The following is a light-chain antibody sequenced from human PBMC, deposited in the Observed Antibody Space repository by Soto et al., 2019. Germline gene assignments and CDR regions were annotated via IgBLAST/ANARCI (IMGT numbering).Light chain of an antibody. CDR3: KQRSKWPLT. CDR1: QSVSSD. CDR2: DAS. J-gene: IGKJ4*01. V-gene: IGKV3-11*01. Sequence: EIMLTQSPATLSLSPGERATLSCRASQSVSSDLAWYQQKPGQAPRLLIYDASNRATGIPARFSGSGSGTDFTLTISSQAPEDLAVYYCKQRSKWPLTFGGGTKVEIK.